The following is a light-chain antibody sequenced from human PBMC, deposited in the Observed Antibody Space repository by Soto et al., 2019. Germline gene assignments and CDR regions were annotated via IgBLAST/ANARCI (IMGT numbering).Light chain of an antibody. CDR3: SLDAGPNTYV. CDR1: VGSYGV. CDR2: DAT. J-gene: IGLJ1*01. Sequence: QSALTQPASVSGSPGQSITISCSGVGSYGVVYWYQQQPGKVPKLMIYDATQRPSAVSDRFSGSKSANTASLTISGLQAEDEATYYCSLDAGPNTYVFGTGTKLTVL. V-gene: IGLV2-23*01.